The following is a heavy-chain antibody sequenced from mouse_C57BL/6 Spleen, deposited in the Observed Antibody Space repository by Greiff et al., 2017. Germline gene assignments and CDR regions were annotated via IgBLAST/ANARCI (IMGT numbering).Heavy chain of an antibody. CDR3: ARDLTGMNFDY. J-gene: IGHJ2*01. V-gene: IGHV1-64*01. D-gene: IGHD4-1*01. Sequence: VQLQQPGAELVKPGASVKLSCKASGYTFTSYWMHWVKQRPGQGLEWIGMIHPNSGSTNYNEKFKSKATLTVDKSSSTAYMQLSSLTSEDSAVYYCARDLTGMNFDYWGQGTTLTVSS. CDR2: IHPNSGST. CDR1: GYTFTSYW.